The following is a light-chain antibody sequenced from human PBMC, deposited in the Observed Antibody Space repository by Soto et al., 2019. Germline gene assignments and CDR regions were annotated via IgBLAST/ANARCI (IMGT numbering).Light chain of an antibody. V-gene: IGKV3-15*01. CDR3: QHYNNWPVA. J-gene: IGKJ1*01. CDR1: QSVSSN. Sequence: EIVMTQSPATLSVSPGERATLSCRASQSVSSNLAWYQQKPGQAPRLLIYGASTRATGIPARFGGSGSGTEFTLTISSLQSEDFAVYYCQHYNNWPVAFGQGTKVEIK. CDR2: GAS.